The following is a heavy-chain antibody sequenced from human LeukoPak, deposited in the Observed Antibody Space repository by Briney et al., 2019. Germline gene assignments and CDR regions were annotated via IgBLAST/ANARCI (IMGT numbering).Heavy chain of an antibody. CDR1: GFTFSSFW. CDR3: ARMGGTNWNREVNWFDP. CDR2: IKQDGSEI. Sequence: PGGSLRLSCAASGFTFSSFWMSWVRQAPGKGLEWVANIKQDGSEIYYVDSVKGRFTISRDNAQNSLYLQMGRLRVEDTAVYYCARMGGTNWNREVNWFDPWGQGTLVTVSS. D-gene: IGHD1-1*01. V-gene: IGHV3-7*01. J-gene: IGHJ5*02.